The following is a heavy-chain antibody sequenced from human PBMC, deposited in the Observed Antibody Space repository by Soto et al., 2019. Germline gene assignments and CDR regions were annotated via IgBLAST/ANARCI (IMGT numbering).Heavy chain of an antibody. CDR2: IYYSGST. J-gene: IGHJ6*02. Sequence: QLQLQESGPGLVKPSETLSLTCTVSGGSISSSTYYWGWIRQPPGKGLEWIGSIYYSGSTYYNSYLKSRVTISVDTSKNQFSLNLGSVTAADTAVYYCARRTGTNYYYYYYGMDVWGQGTTVTVSS. V-gene: IGHV4-39*01. D-gene: IGHD1-7*01. CDR1: GGSISSSTYY. CDR3: ARRTGTNYYYYYYGMDV.